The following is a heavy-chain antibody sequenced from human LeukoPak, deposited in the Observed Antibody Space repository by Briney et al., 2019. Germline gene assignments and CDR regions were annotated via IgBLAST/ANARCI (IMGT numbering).Heavy chain of an antibody. CDR2: IWYDGSNK. Sequence: GGSLRLSCAASGFTFSSYSMHWVRQAPGKGLEWVAVIWYDGSNKYYADSVKGRFTISRDNSKNTLYLQMNSLRAEDTAVYYCAKEKNLVGATGYFDYWGQGTLVTVSS. CDR3: AKEKNLVGATGYFDY. V-gene: IGHV3-33*06. CDR1: GFTFSSYS. J-gene: IGHJ4*02. D-gene: IGHD1-26*01.